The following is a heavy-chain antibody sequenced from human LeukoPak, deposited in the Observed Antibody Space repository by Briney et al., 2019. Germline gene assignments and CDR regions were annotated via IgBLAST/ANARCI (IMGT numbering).Heavy chain of an antibody. Sequence: GESLKISCKGSGYSFTSYWIGWVRQMPGKGLEWMGITYPGDSDTRYSPSFQGQVTISADKCISTAYLQWSSLKASDTAMYYCAKIDRQYCSRSSCYALDYWGQGTQVTVSS. J-gene: IGHJ4*02. D-gene: IGHD2-2*01. V-gene: IGHV5-51*01. CDR3: AKIDRQYCSRSSCYALDY. CDR2: TYPGDSDT. CDR1: GYSFTSYW.